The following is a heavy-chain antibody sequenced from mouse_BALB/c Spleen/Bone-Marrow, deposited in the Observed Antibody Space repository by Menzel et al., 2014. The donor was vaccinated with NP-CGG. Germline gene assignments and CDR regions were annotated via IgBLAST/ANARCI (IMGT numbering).Heavy chain of an antibody. D-gene: IGHD1-2*01. CDR2: IRNKANGYTT. J-gene: IGHJ2*01. CDR3: ARDIGRLLFDS. V-gene: IGHV7-3*02. CDR1: GFTFTDYY. Sequence: EVQGVESGGGLVQPGGSLRLSCETSGFTFTDYYTNWVRQPPGKALEWLGFIRNKANGYTTEYSASVKGRFTISRDNSQSILYLQMNTLRAEDSATYYCARDIGRLLFDSWGQGTTLTVSS.